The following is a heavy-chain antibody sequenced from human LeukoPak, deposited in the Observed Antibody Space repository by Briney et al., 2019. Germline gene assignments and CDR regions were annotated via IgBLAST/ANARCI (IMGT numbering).Heavy chain of an antibody. D-gene: IGHD3-16*01. Sequence: GSLRLSFAASGFPFSSYSMNWVRQAPGKGLEWVSYISSSSSTIYYADSVKGRFTISRDNAKNSLYLQMNSLRAEATAVYYCARDLGAFDIWGQGTMVTVSS. V-gene: IGHV3-48*01. CDR1: GFPFSSYS. CDR2: ISSSSSTI. J-gene: IGHJ3*02. CDR3: ARDLGAFDI.